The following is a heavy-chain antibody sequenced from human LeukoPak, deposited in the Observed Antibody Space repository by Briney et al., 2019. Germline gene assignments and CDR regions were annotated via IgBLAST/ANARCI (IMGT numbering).Heavy chain of an antibody. CDR1: GYTFTNYD. D-gene: IGHD4-17*01. V-gene: IGHV1-18*01. Sequence: ASVKVSCKASGYTFTNYDISWVRQAPGQGLEWMGWISAYNGNTNSAQKLQGRVTMTTDTSTSTAYMELRSLRSDDTAVYYCAREPSGGYGDYGQLDYWGQGTLVTVSS. J-gene: IGHJ4*02. CDR3: AREPSGGYGDYGQLDY. CDR2: ISAYNGNT.